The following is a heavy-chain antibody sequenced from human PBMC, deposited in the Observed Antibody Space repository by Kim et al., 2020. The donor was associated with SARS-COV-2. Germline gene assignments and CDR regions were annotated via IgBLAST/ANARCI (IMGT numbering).Heavy chain of an antibody. J-gene: IGHJ4*02. D-gene: IGHD1-26*01. CDR3: ARVGSVGATGYYFDY. CDR1: GFTFSSYA. CDR2: ISYDGSNK. Sequence: GGSLRLSCAASGFTFSSYAMHWVRQAPGKGLEWVAVISYDGSNKYYADSVKGRFTISRDNSKNTLYLQMNSLRAEDTAVYYCARVGSVGATGYYFDYWGQGTLVTVSS. V-gene: IGHV3-30*04.